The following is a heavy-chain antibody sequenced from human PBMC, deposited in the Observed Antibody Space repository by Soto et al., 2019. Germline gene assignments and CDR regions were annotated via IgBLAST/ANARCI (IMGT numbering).Heavy chain of an antibody. CDR1: GFTFSDAW. V-gene: IGHV3-15*07. J-gene: IGHJ4*01. D-gene: IGHD3-22*01. CDR2: IKTKADGGTT. Sequence: GGSLRLSCAASGFTFSDAWLNWVRQAPGKGLEWVGRIKTKADGGTTDHAAPVKDRFTISRDDSKNTLFLQMNSLKIEETAMYYCTTDPATSYFDNSGYYRPLDYWGHGTLVTVSS. CDR3: TTDPATSYFDNSGYYRPLDY.